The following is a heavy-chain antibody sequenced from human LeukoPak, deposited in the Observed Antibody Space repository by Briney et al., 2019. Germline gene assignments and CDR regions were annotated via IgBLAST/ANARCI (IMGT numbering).Heavy chain of an antibody. V-gene: IGHV3-30*18. CDR2: ISYDGSNK. J-gene: IGHJ4*02. CDR3: AKEPVGMATQYCFDY. CDR1: GFTFSSYG. D-gene: IGHD5-24*01. Sequence: GGSLRLSCAASGFTFSSYGMHWVRQAPGKGLEWVAVISYDGSNKYYADSVKGRFTVSRDNSKNTLYLQMNSLRAEDTAVYYCAKEPVGMATQYCFDYWGQGTLVTVSS.